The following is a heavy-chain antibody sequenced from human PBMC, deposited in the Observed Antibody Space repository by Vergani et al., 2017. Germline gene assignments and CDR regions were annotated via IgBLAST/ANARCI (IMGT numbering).Heavy chain of an antibody. J-gene: IGHJ2*01. CDR1: GWSFSGYY. Sequence: QVQLQQWGAGLLKPSETLSLTCAVYGWSFSGYYWSWIRQPPGKGLEWIGEINHSGSTNYNPSLKSRVTISVDTSKNQFSLKLSSVTAADTAVYYCARGRRVRLVGRYFDLWGRCTLVTVSS. V-gene: IGHV4-34*01. CDR3: ARGRRVRLVGRYFDL. CDR2: INHSGST. D-gene: IGHD6-19*01.